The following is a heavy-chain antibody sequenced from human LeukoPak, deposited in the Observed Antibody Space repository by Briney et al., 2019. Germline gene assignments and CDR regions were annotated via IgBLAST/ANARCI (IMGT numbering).Heavy chain of an antibody. CDR2: ISVGGGTT. Sequence: GGSLRLSCAASGFTVSIYVMTWVRQSPGKGLEWVSTISVGGGTTYYADSVKGRFTISRDNSKNTLHLQLNSLRVGDTAVYYCVTRGTTCTKYLEHWGQGTLVTVSS. J-gene: IGHJ4*02. CDR3: VTRGTTCTKYLEH. V-gene: IGHV3-23*01. D-gene: IGHD1-1*01. CDR1: GFTVSIYV.